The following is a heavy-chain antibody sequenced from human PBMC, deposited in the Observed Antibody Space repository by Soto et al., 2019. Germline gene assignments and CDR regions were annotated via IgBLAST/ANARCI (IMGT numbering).Heavy chain of an antibody. Sequence: GASVKVSCKTSGYTFSDYGISWVRQAPGQGLEWMGWISAKNGNTNFAQKFRGRVTMITDTSTNTVYMALRNLRLDDTAVYYCAREPPETPPDYWGQGTLVTVSS. V-gene: IGHV1-18*01. CDR1: GYTFSDYG. CDR2: ISAKNGNT. J-gene: IGHJ4*02. CDR3: AREPPETPPDY.